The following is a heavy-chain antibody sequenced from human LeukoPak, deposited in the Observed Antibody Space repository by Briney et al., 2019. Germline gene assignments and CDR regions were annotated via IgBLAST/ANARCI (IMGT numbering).Heavy chain of an antibody. J-gene: IGHJ4*02. CDR1: GFTFSSYW. Sequence: PGGSLRLSCAASGFTFSSYWMHWVRQAPGKGLVWVSRIHTDGSSTSYADSVKGRFTISRDNAKNTLYLQMNRLRAEDTAVYYCARVEAMVFHSGDYWGQGTLVTVSS. V-gene: IGHV3-74*01. D-gene: IGHD3-10*01. CDR3: ARVEAMVFHSGDY. CDR2: IHTDGSST.